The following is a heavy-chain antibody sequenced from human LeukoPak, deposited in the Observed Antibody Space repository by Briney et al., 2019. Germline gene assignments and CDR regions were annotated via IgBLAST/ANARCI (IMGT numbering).Heavy chain of an antibody. CDR3: ARDLGHFDY. Sequence: PSETLSLTCTVSGGLIRTYYWSWIRQPPGKGLEWMGYIYHSGNTDYNPSLKSRVTISVDSSKNQFSLKLSSVTAADTAAYYCARDLGHFDYWGQGTLVTVSS. CDR1: GGLIRTYY. J-gene: IGHJ4*02. D-gene: IGHD7-27*01. CDR2: IYHSGNT. V-gene: IGHV4-59*01.